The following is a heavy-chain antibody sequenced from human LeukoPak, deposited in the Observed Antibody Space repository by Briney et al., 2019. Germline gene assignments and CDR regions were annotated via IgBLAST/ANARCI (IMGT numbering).Heavy chain of an antibody. J-gene: IGHJ4*02. CDR2: INPNSGGT. CDR1: GNTFTAYY. CDR3: ARAGYYATSGPDY. Sequence: ASVKVSCKASGNTFTAYYTYWVRQAPGQGLEWMGWINPNSGGTKSAQKFQGRVTMTRDTSISTAYMELSRLISDDTAVYYCARAGYYATSGPDYWGQGTLVTVSS. V-gene: IGHV1-2*02. D-gene: IGHD3-22*01.